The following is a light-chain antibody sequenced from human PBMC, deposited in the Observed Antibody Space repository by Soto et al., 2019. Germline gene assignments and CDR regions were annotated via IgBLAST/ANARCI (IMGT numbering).Light chain of an antibody. J-gene: IGKJ2*01. CDR3: QQYDSYPYT. V-gene: IGKV1-5*03. Sequence: DIQMTQSPSTLSASEGDRVTITCRASQSIGNWLAWYQQKTGKAPKLLIYKASILQSGVPARFSGSGSGTEFTLTISSLQPDDFATYYCQQYDSYPYTFGQGNKLEIK. CDR1: QSIGNW. CDR2: KAS.